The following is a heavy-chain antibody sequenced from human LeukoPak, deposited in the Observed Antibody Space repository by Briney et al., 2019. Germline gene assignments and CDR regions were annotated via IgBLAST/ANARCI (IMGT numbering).Heavy chain of an antibody. CDR3: ARDLSRGYSYGLNY. CDR1: GGTFSSYA. Sequence: ASVEVSCKASGGTFSSYAISWVRQAPGQGLEWMGGIIPIFGTANYAQKFQGRVTITADKSTSTAYMELSSLRSEDTAVYYCARDLSRGYSYGLNYWGQGTLVTVSS. CDR2: IIPIFGTA. V-gene: IGHV1-69*06. D-gene: IGHD5-18*01. J-gene: IGHJ4*02.